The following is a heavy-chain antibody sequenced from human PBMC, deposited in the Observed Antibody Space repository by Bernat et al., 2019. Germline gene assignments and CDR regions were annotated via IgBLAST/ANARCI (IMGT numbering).Heavy chain of an antibody. D-gene: IGHD3-16*01. Sequence: EVQLLESGGGLVQPGGSLRLSCAASGFTFSSSAMSWVRQAPGKGLEWVSAISGSGGSTYYADSVRGRFTISRDNSKHTLYLQRNSLRAEDTAVYYCAKMAMLVYFDYWGQGTLVTVSS. J-gene: IGHJ4*02. CDR1: GFTFSSSA. CDR2: ISGSGGST. V-gene: IGHV3-23*01. CDR3: AKMAMLVYFDY.